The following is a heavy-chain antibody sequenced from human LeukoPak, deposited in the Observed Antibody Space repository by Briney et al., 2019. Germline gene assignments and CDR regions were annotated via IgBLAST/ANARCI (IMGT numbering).Heavy chain of an antibody. Sequence: GGSLRLSCAASGFTFSSYAMSWVRQAPGKGLEWVSAISGSGGSTYYADSVKGRFTISRDKSKNTLYLQMNSLRAEDTAVYYCAKWGAAYDFWSGYLPNWFDPWGQGTLVTVSS. D-gene: IGHD3-3*01. V-gene: IGHV3-23*01. J-gene: IGHJ5*02. CDR1: GFTFSSYA. CDR3: AKWGAAYDFWSGYLPNWFDP. CDR2: ISGSGGST.